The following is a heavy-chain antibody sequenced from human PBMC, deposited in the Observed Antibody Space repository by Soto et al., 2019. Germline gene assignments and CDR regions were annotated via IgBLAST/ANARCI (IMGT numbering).Heavy chain of an antibody. CDR1: GFTFSNAW. Sequence: PGGSLRLSCAASGFTFSNAWMSWVRQAPGKGLEWVGRIKSKTDGGTTDYAAPVKGRFTISRDDSKNTLYLQMNSLKTEDTAVYYCTTRTINSVWGSYRYTFDAFDIWGQETMVTVSS. D-gene: IGHD3-16*02. CDR3: TTRTINSVWGSYRYTFDAFDI. J-gene: IGHJ3*02. V-gene: IGHV3-15*01. CDR2: IKSKTDGGTT.